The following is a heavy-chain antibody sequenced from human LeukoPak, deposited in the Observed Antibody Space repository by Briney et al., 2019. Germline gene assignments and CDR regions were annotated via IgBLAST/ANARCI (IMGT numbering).Heavy chain of an antibody. CDR1: GFTFSSYA. CDR3: AKKGGSYC. CDR2: ISYDGSNK. Sequence: GGSLRLSCAASGFTFSSYAMHWVRQAPGKGLEWVAVISYDGSNKYYADSVKGRFTISRDNSKNTLYLQMNSLRAEDTAVYYCAKKGGSYCWGQGTLATVSS. D-gene: IGHD1-26*01. J-gene: IGHJ4*02. V-gene: IGHV3-30*18.